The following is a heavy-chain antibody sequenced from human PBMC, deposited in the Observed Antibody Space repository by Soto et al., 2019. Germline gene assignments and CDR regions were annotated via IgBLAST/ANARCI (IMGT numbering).Heavy chain of an antibody. CDR2: ISGSVAST. D-gene: IGHD3-10*01. CDR3: AKDRGSGSNFYYYYMDV. CDR1: GFSFSSYA. V-gene: IGHV3-23*01. J-gene: IGHJ6*03. Sequence: EVQLLESGGGLVQPGGSLRLSCAASGFSFSSYAMNWVRQAPGKWLEWVSSISGSVASTDYADSVKGRFTISRDNSRNTLYLQMNSLRAEDTAVYYCAKDRGSGSNFYYYYMDVWGKGTTVTVSS.